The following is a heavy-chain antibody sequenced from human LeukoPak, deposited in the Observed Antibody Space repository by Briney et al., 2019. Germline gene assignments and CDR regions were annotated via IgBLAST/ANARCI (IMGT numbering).Heavy chain of an antibody. V-gene: IGHV3-23*01. J-gene: IGHJ6*02. CDR2: ITNNADAT. Sequence: PGGSLRLSCAASGFTFRNFAISWVRQAPGKGLEWVSHITNNADATYYADSVKGRFTVSRDNSNNILYLQLDSLRAEDAAVYYCAKDFWSGNYQSGGLDVWAQRSTVTVSS. CDR1: GFTFRNFA. D-gene: IGHD3-3*01. CDR3: AKDFWSGNYQSGGLDV.